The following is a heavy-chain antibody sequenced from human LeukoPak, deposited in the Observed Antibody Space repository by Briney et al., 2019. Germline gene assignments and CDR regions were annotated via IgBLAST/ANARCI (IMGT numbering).Heavy chain of an antibody. J-gene: IGHJ4*02. D-gene: IGHD2-15*01. CDR3: ARDCSGSSCYWIH. Sequence: ASVKVSCKASGYTFTDYYMHWVRQAPGQGLEWMGWINPNSGGTNYAQKVQGRITMTTDTSTSTAYMEMRSLRSDDTAVYYCARDCSGSSCYWIHWGQGTLVTVSS. CDR1: GYTFTDYY. CDR2: INPNSGGT. V-gene: IGHV1-2*02.